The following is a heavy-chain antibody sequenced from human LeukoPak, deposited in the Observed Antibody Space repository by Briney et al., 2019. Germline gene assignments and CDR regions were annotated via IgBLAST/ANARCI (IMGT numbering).Heavy chain of an antibody. D-gene: IGHD2-2*02. V-gene: IGHV3-30*03. CDR1: RFTFSDYG. Sequence: GGSLRLSCAASRFTFSDYGMHWVRQPPGKGLEWVAVISYDGSNEYYADSVKGRFTISRDNSRYTLHLQMNSLRAEDTAVYYCATYPRPHFNYWGQGTLVTVSS. J-gene: IGHJ4*02. CDR3: ATYPRPHFNY. CDR2: ISYDGSNE.